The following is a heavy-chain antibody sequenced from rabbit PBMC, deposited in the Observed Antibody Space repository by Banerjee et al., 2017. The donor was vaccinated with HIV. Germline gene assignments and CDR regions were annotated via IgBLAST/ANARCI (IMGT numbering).Heavy chain of an antibody. CDR2: IYVGSSGST. Sequence: QSLEESGGDLVKPGASLTLTCTASGFIFSDNYAMCWVRQAPGKGLEWIASIYVGSSGSTYYASWAKGRFTISKTSSTTVTLQMTSLTAADTATYFCARRYTGSSGYDGRVDLWGQGT. D-gene: IGHD1-1*01. V-gene: IGHV1S40*01. J-gene: IGHJ3*01. CDR3: ARRYTGSSGYDGRVDL. CDR1: GFIFSDNYA.